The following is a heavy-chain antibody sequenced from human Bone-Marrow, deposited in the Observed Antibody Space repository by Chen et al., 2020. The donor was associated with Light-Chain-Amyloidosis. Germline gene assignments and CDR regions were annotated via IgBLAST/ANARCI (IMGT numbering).Heavy chain of an antibody. V-gene: IGHV3-15*01. CDR3: TTGIIPTSRYYYDMDG. Sequence: EVQLVESGGGLVKPGGSLRLSCAASGFTFSNAWMSWVRQAPGKGLEWVGRIKSKTDGGTTDYAAPVKGRFTISRDDSKNTLYLQMNSLKTEDTAVYYCTTGIIPTSRYYYDMDGWGKGTTVTVSS. CDR2: IKSKTDGGTT. CDR1: GFTFSNAW. J-gene: IGHJ6*03.